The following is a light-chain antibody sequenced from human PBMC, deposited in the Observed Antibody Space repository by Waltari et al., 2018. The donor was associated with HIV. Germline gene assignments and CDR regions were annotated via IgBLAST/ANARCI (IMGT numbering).Light chain of an antibody. J-gene: IGLJ2*01. Sequence: QSALTQPPSASGSPVQSVTISCTGASSDLVVYNSVSWYQQRPGKAPKVIISEVSKQSSGVPNRFSGSTYGNTASLTVSGLQADDEAEYFCSFYGGSNILVFGGGTKLTVL. CDR1: SSDLVVYNS. CDR3: SFYGGSNILV. CDR2: EVS. V-gene: IGLV2-8*01.